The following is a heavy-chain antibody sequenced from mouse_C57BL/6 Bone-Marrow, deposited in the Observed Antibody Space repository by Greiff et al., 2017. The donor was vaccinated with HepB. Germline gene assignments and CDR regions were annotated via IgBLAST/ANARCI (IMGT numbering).Heavy chain of an antibody. CDR3: ARSPHYYGSSDY. CDR2: IYPGSGST. V-gene: IGHV1-55*01. CDR1: GYTFTSYW. J-gene: IGHJ2*01. Sequence: QVQLKESGAELVKPGASVKMSCKASGYTFTSYWITWVKQRPGQGLEWIGDIYPGSGSTNYNEKFKSKATLTVDTSSSTAYMQLSSLTSEDSAVYYCARSPHYYGSSDYWGQGTTLTVSS. D-gene: IGHD1-1*01.